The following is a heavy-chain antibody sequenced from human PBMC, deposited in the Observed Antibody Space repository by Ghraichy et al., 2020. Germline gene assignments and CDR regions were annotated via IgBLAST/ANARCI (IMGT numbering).Heavy chain of an antibody. CDR3: TRDPRWELRGREFDF. J-gene: IGHJ4*02. Sequence: GESLNISCAASGFTFSHAWMSWVRQAPGKGLEWVGRIKATTDGGTTDYAAPVKGRFTISRDDSTNTLYLQMNSLKTEDTAVYYCTRDPRWELRGREFDFWGQGTLVTVSS. D-gene: IGHD4-23*01. CDR1: GFTFSHAW. CDR2: IKATTDGGTT. V-gene: IGHV3-15*01.